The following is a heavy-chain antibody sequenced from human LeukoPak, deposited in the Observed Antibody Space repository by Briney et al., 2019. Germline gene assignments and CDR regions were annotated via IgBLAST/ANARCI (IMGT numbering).Heavy chain of an antibody. V-gene: IGHV3-30*18. Sequence: GRSLRLSCAASGFTFSSYGMHWVRQAPGKGLEWVAVISYDGSNKYYADSVKGRFTISRDNSKNTLYLQMNSLRAEDTAVYYCAKDRKVGATGAARNYYYYGMDVWGQGTTVTVSS. CDR1: GFTFSSYG. D-gene: IGHD1-26*01. CDR2: ISYDGSNK. CDR3: AKDRKVGATGAARNYYYYGMDV. J-gene: IGHJ6*02.